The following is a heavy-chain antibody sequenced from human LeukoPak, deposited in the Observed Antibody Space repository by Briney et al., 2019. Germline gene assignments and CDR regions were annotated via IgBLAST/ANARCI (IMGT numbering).Heavy chain of an antibody. CDR3: AKDQGSGHGAYTWGTFDY. V-gene: IGHV3-48*01. J-gene: IGHJ4*01. D-gene: IGHD3-16*01. CDR2: ISSGSSTI. Sequence: GGSLRLSCAASGFTFSTYNFNWVRQAPGKGLEWLSYISSGSSTIYYADSVKGRFTVSRDNAKNSLYLQMNSLRAEDTAVYYCAKDQGSGHGAYTWGTFDYWGPETLVTV. CDR1: GFTFSTYN.